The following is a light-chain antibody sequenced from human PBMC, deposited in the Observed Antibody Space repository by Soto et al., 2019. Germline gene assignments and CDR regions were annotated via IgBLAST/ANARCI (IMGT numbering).Light chain of an antibody. CDR3: QSYDSSLSGLV. Sequence: QSVLTQPPSVSGAPGQRVTISCIGSSSNIGAGYDVHWYQQLPGTAPKLLIYGNSNRPSGVPDRFSGSKSGTSASLAITGLQAEDEADYYCQSYDSSLSGLVFGGGTQLTVL. J-gene: IGLJ2*01. CDR1: SSNIGAGYD. CDR2: GNS. V-gene: IGLV1-40*01.